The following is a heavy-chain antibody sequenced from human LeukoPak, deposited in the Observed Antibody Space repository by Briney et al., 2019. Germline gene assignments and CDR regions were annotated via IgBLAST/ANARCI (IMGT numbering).Heavy chain of an antibody. J-gene: IGHJ4*02. D-gene: IGHD6-19*01. V-gene: IGHV3-23*01. CDR2: IYYSGGNT. CDR3: AKRGSGWFSPFDY. CDR1: GFTFSNFA. Sequence: GGSLRLSCAASGFTFSNFAMSWVRQAPGKGLEWVSTIYYSGGNTYSADSVKGRFTISRDNAKNTLYLQMNSLRAEDTAVYYCAKRGSGWFSPFDYWGQGTLVTVSS.